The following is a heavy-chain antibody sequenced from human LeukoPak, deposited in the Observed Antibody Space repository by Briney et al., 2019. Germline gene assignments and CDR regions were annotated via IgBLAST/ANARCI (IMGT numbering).Heavy chain of an antibody. V-gene: IGHV4-39*01. CDR3: ARNIPTRSYFDD. D-gene: IGHD6-6*01. CDR1: GDSSSSSSYF. J-gene: IGHJ4*02. CDR2: IYYSGST. Sequence: PSQTLSLTCTVSGDSSSSSSYFWGWIRQPPGKGLEWIGSIYYSGSTYYNPSLKSRVTISVDTSKNQFSLKLTSVTAADTAVYFCARNIPTRSYFDDWGQGTLVTVSS.